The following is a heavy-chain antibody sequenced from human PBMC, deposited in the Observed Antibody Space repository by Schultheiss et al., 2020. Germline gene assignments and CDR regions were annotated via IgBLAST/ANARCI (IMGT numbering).Heavy chain of an antibody. CDR1: GFTFSSYG. D-gene: IGHD2-2*01. V-gene: IGHV3-30*03. J-gene: IGHJ6*02. CDR3: ARDIVVVPAPLGVGMDV. CDR2: ISYDGSNK. Sequence: GGSLRLSCAASGFTFSSYGMHWVRQAPGKGLEWVAVISYDGSNKYYADSVKGRFTISRDNSKNTLYLQMNSLRAEDTAVYYCARDIVVVPAPLGVGMDVWGQGTTVTVYS.